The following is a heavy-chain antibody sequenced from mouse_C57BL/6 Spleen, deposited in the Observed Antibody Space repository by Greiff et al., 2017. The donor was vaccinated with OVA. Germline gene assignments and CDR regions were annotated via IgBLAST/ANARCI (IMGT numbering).Heavy chain of an antibody. D-gene: IGHD4-1*01. J-gene: IGHJ3*01. Sequence: QVHVKQSGAELARPGASVKLSCKASGYTFTSYGISWVKQRTGQGLEWIGEIYPRSGNTYYNEKFKGKATLTADKSSSTAYMELRSLTSEDSAVYFGARLGANWDVWFAYWGQGTLVTVSA. CDR2: IYPRSGNT. CDR3: ARLGANWDVWFAY. CDR1: GYTFTSYG. V-gene: IGHV1-81*01.